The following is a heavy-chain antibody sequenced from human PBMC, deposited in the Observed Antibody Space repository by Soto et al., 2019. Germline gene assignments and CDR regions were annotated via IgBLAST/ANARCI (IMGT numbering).Heavy chain of an antibody. CDR3: TRLISAAQDY. V-gene: IGHV3-73*01. D-gene: IGHD3-10*01. CDR2: IRDRAYNYAT. CDR1: GFVFKDSS. Sequence: EVLLVESGGGLVQPGGSLKLSCEASGFVFKDSSIHWVRQASGKGLEWVGRIRDRAYNYATAYAASVKGRFTISRVDSNNKAYLQMDSLKTEDTAIYYCTRLISAAQDYWGQGTLVTVSS. J-gene: IGHJ4*02.